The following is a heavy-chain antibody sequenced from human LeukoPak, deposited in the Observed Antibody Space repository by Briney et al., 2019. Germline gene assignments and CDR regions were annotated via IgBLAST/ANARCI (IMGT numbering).Heavy chain of an antibody. CDR2: LGGSGAGT. Sequence: GGSLRLSCAASGFTFSDYYMSWIRQAPGRGLEWVATLGGSGAGTYYSDSVQGRFTISRDNSKGTLFLQMNSLRAEDTAFYYCAKAELGVDTFFDYWGQGTLVTVSS. CDR3: AKAELGVDTFFDY. V-gene: IGHV3-23*01. J-gene: IGHJ4*02. CDR1: GFTFSDYY. D-gene: IGHD3-3*01.